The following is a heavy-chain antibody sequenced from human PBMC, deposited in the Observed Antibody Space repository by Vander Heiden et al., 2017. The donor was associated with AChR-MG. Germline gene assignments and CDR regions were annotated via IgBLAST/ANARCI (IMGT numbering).Heavy chain of an antibody. Sequence: QVQLVQSGAEVRKPGASVKVSCRTPGYTFTNYDVNWVRQAPGQGLEWVGYMNPHNGNTVYAQNFQGRLTLTRNTSISTAYMDLSSLTSDDTAIYYCARANFYHDTSGQSIWGQGSLVTVSS. V-gene: IGHV1-8*01. J-gene: IGHJ4*02. CDR1: GYTFTNYD. CDR2: MNPHNGNT. CDR3: ARANFYHDTSGQSI. D-gene: IGHD3-22*01.